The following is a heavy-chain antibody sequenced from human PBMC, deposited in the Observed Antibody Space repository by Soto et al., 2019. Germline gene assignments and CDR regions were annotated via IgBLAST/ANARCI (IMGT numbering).Heavy chain of an antibody. D-gene: IGHD3-3*01. CDR1: GGTFSSYA. CDR3: ARAQREWLEPAHYYYYYGMDV. J-gene: IGHJ6*02. CDR2: IIPIFGTA. V-gene: IGHV1-69*01. Sequence: QVQLVQSGAEVKKPGSSVKVSCKASGGTFSSYAISWVRQAPGQGLEWMGGIIPIFGTANYAQKFQGRVTITSDEATTTASMELSSLSFQDPAVYYYARAQREWLEPAHYYYYYGMDVWGQGTTVTVSS.